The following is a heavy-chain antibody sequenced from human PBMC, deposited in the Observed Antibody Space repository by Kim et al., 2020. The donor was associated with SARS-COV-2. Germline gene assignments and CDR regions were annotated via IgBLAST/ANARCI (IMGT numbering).Heavy chain of an antibody. D-gene: IGHD2-8*02. CDR3: AMTHSELVVYAIEDAFDI. Sequence: GGSLRLSCAASGFTFSSYAMSWVRQAPGKGLEWVSAISGSGGSTYYADSVKGRFTISRDNSKNTLYLQMNSLRAEDTAVYYCAMTHSELVVYAIEDAFDIWGQGTMVTVSS. V-gene: IGHV3-23*01. CDR1: GFTFSSYA. CDR2: ISGSGGST. J-gene: IGHJ3*02.